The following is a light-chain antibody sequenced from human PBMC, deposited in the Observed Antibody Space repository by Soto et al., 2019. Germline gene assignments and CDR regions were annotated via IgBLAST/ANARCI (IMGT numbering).Light chain of an antibody. J-gene: IGKJ1*01. CDR1: QYISTW. V-gene: IGKV1-5*01. CDR2: DAS. CDR3: QQYNDYLWT. Sequence: DIQMTQSPSTLSASVGDRVTITCRASQYISTWLAWYRQKPGKAPKLLIYDASSLESGVPSRFSGSGSGTEFTLTISSLQPDDFATYYCQQYNDYLWTFGQGTKWIS.